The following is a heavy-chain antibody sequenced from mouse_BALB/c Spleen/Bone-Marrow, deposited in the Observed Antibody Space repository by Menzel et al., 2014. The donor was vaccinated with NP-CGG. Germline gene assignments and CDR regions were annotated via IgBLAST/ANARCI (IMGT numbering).Heavy chain of an antibody. J-gene: IGHJ3*01. D-gene: IGHD4-1*01. CDR2: INPNNGGT. Sequence: VHLVESGAELVKPGASVKLSCRTSGYTFINYYMFWVKQRPGQGLEWIGEINPNNGGTNFNEKFKTKATLTVDKSSSTAYMQLSSLTSEDSAVYYCTRLGNWVWFGYWGQGTLVTVSA. V-gene: IGHV1S81*02. CDR1: GYTFINYY. CDR3: TRLGNWVWFGY.